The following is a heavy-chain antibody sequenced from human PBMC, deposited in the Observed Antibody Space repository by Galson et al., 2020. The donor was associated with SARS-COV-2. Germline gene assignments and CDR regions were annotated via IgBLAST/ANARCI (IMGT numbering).Heavy chain of an antibody. D-gene: IGHD3-22*01. CDR3: ARDASGDYYAY. Sequence: ASVKVSCKASGYTFTSYYIHWVRQAPGQGLEWMGRINPNSGVTTYAQKFQGRVTMTRDTSISTAYVELTRLTSDDTAMYFCARDASGDYYAYCGHGTQVIVSS. J-gene: IGHJ4*01. CDR2: INPNSGVT. CDR1: GYTFTSYY. V-gene: IGHV1-2*06.